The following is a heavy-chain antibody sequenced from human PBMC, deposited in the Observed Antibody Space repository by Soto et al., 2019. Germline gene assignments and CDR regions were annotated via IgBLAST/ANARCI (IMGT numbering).Heavy chain of an antibody. CDR3: ARGLVVVPAAMYDHYYYMDV. V-gene: IGHV1-46*01. Sequence: ASVKVSCKASGYNFSTYYMHWVRQAPGQGLEWMARINPSGGNTGYAQKFQDRVTMTRNTSISTAYMELSSLRSEDTAVYYCARGLVVVPAAMYDHYYYMDVWGKGTTVTVSS. D-gene: IGHD2-2*01. CDR2: INPSGGNT. CDR1: GYNFSTYY. J-gene: IGHJ6*03.